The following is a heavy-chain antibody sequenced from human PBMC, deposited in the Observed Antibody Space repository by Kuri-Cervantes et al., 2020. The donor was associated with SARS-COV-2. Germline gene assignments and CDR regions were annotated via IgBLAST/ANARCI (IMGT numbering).Heavy chain of an antibody. V-gene: IGHV3-7*04. CDR3: ARVAGEGPIYYYYMDV. J-gene: IGHJ6*03. Sequence: GESLKISCAASGFTFSSYWMSWVRQAPGKGLEWVANIKQDGSEKYYVDSVKGRFTISRDNARNSLYLQMNSLRGEDTAVYYCARVAGEGPIYYYYMDVWGKGTTVTVSS. CDR2: IKQDGSEK. CDR1: GFTFSSYW. D-gene: IGHD2-21*01.